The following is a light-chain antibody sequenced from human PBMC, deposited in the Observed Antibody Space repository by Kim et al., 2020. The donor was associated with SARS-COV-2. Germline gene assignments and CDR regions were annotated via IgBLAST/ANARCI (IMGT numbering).Light chain of an antibody. CDR1: DIGNKG. CDR3: QVWDGDGDHVGEI. V-gene: IGLV3-21*04. Sequence: SYELTQPPSVSVAPGQTATITCGGNDIGNKGVHWYQQRPGQAPLVVMYHDTERPSGIPDRFSGSNSGNTATLTISRVEAGDEADYYCQVWDGDGDHVGEIFGTGTKVTVL. J-gene: IGLJ1*01. CDR2: HDT.